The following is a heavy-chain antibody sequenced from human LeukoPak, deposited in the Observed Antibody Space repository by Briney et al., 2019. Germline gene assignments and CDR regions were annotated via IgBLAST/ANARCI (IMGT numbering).Heavy chain of an antibody. CDR3: ARKERVLNAFDI. V-gene: IGHV3-66*01. J-gene: IGHJ3*02. CDR2: IYSDGST. D-gene: IGHD3-3*01. CDR1: GFTVSSNY. Sequence: GGSLRLSCAASGFTVSSNYMSWVRQAPGKGLEWVSVIYSDGSTYYADSVKGRFTISRDNSKNTLYLQMNSLRAEDTAVYYCARKERVLNAFDIWGQGTMVTVSS.